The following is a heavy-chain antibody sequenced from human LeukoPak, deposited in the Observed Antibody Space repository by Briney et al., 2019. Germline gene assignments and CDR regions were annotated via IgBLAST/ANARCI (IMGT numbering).Heavy chain of an antibody. CDR3: ARHYYGSGSSGQNDY. J-gene: IGHJ4*02. CDR2: IYPSDSDT. CDR1: GYSFTSYW. V-gene: IGHV5-51*01. Sequence: GESLQISCKGSGYSFTSYWIGWVRQMPGKGLEWMGIIYPSDSDTRYSPSFQGQVTISADKSISTAYLQWSSLKASDTAIYYCARHYYGSGSSGQNDYWGQGTLVTVSS. D-gene: IGHD3-10*01.